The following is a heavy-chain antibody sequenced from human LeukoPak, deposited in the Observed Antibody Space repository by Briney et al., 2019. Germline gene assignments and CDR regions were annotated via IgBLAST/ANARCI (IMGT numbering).Heavy chain of an antibody. Sequence: GGSLRLSCAASGFTFGSYSMNWVRQAPGKGLEWISYISSGSRTIYYADSVEGRFTVSRDNAKNSLYLQMRSLRAEDTDVYYCARESITGHRDFDYWGQETMVTVSS. CDR2: ISSGSRTI. D-gene: IGHD2-8*02. J-gene: IGHJ4*02. V-gene: IGHV3-48*01. CDR1: GFTFGSYS. CDR3: ARESITGHRDFDY.